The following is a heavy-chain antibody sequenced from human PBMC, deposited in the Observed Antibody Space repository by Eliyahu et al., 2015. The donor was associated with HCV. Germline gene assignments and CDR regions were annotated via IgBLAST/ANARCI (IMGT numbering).Heavy chain of an antibody. J-gene: IGHJ6*02. Sequence: QVQLVQSGPEVKKPGASVKVSCKASGYTFSSYGISWVRQAPGQGLEWMGWISPYSGNTKYAQKFQDRVTVTSETATTTAYMELRSLRSDDTAVYFCARGAGDTIFDIIITNYYYYGMDVWGQGTTVTVSS. CDR2: ISPYSGNT. V-gene: IGHV1-18*01. CDR1: GYTFSSYG. D-gene: IGHD3-3*01. CDR3: ARGAGDTIFDIIITNYYYYGMDV.